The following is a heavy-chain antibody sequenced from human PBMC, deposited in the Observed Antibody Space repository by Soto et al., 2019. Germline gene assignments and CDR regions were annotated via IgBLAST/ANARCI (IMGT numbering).Heavy chain of an antibody. CDR2: IKSKTDGGTT. V-gene: IGHV3-15*01. CDR3: TTDDPINTN. J-gene: IGHJ4*02. D-gene: IGHD1-1*01. CDR1: GFTFSNAW. Sequence: EVQLVESGGGLVKTGGSLRLSCAASGFTFSNAWMSWVRQAPGMGLEWVGRIKSKTDGGTTDYGAPVKGRFTISRDDSENTLDLQMISLKTEDTAVYYCTTDDPINTNWGQGTLVTVSS.